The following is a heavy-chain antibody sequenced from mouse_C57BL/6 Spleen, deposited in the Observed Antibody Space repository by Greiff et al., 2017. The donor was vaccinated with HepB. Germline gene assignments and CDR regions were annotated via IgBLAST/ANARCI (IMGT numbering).Heavy chain of an antibody. Sequence: VQLQQSGAELVRPGTSVKVSCKASGYAFTNYLIEWVKQRPGQGLEWIGVINPGSGGTNYTEKFKGKATLTADKSSSPAYMQLSSLTSEDSAVYFGARDDYDASYAMDYWGQGTSVTVSS. V-gene: IGHV1-54*01. CDR1: GYAFTNYL. J-gene: IGHJ4*01. CDR3: ARDDYDASYAMDY. D-gene: IGHD2-4*01. CDR2: INPGSGGT.